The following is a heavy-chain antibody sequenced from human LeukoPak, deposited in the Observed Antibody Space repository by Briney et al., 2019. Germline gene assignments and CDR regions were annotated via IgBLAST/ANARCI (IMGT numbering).Heavy chain of an antibody. D-gene: IGHD3-22*01. CDR1: GGTFSSYA. CDR3: VTYYYDSSGYYSNFDY. V-gene: IGHV1-69*05. Sequence: SVKVSCKASGGTFSSYAISWVRQAPGQGLEWMGGIIPIFGTANYAQKFQGRVTITTDESTSTAYMELSSLRSEDTAVYYCVTYYYDSSGYYSNFDYWGQGTLVTASS. J-gene: IGHJ4*02. CDR2: IIPIFGTA.